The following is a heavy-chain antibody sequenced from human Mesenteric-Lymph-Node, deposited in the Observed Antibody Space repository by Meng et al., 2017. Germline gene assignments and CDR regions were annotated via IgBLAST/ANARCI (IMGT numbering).Heavy chain of an antibody. D-gene: IGHD2-2*01. CDR1: GFTFSSYA. J-gene: IGHJ4*02. Sequence: GESLKISCAASGFTFSSYAMHWVRQAPGKGLEWVAVISYDGSNKYYADSVKGRFTISRDNSKNTLYLQMNSLRAEDTAVYYCARDRYQLHLHYYFDYWGQGTRVTVSS. CDR2: ISYDGSNK. V-gene: IGHV3-30*01. CDR3: ARDRYQLHLHYYFDY.